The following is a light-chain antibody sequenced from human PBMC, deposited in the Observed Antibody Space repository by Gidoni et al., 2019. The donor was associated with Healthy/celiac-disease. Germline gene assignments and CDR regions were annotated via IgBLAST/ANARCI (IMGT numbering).Light chain of an antibody. V-gene: IGKV3D-11*01. J-gene: IGKJ3*01. CDR3: QQRSNWHPFT. CDR1: QGVSSY. CDR2: DAS. Sequence: EIVLTQSPATLSLSPGERATLSCRASQGVSSYLAWYQQKPGQAPRLLIYDASNRATGIPARFSGSGPGTDFTLTISSLEPEDFAVYYCQQRSNWHPFTFXPXTKVDIK.